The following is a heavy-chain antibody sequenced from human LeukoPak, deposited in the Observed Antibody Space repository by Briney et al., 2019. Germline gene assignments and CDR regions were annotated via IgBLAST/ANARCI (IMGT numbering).Heavy chain of an antibody. CDR1: GPTFSEYA. Sequence: PGGSLRLSCAASGPTFSEYAMSWVRQVPGMGLEWVSTIGVSGGSTNYADSVRGRFTISRDNSKNTLYLQINSLRADDTAVYYCAKGRVGTNGVLEHWGQGTLVTVSS. V-gene: IGHV3-23*01. CDR3: AKGRVGTNGVLEH. D-gene: IGHD1-26*01. J-gene: IGHJ1*01. CDR2: IGVSGGST.